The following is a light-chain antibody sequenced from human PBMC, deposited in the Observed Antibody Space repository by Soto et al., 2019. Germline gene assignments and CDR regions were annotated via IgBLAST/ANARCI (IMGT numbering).Light chain of an antibody. V-gene: IGLV2-14*01. CDR2: DVS. J-gene: IGLJ1*01. CDR1: SSDVGGYNY. CDR3: YSYTTSSTYV. Sequence: QSALTQPASVSGSPGQSITISCTGTSSDVGGYNYVSWYQQHPPKAPKLMIYDVSNRPSGVSDRFSGSKSGNTASRTISGLQAEDEADYYCYSYTTSSTYVFGTGTKLTVL.